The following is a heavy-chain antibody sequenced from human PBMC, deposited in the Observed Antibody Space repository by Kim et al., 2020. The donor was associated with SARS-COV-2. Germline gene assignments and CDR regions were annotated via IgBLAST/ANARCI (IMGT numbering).Heavy chain of an antibody. CDR2: INHSGST. CDR3: ARGSLGYYDSIRREWEFDY. Sequence: SETLPLTCAVYGGSFSGYYWSWIRQPPGKGLEWIGEINHSGSTNYNPSLKSRVTISVDTSKNQFSLKLSSVTAADTAVYYCARGSLGYYDSIRREWEFDYWGQGTLVTVSS. V-gene: IGHV4-34*01. J-gene: IGHJ4*02. CDR1: GGSFSGYY. D-gene: IGHD3-22*01.